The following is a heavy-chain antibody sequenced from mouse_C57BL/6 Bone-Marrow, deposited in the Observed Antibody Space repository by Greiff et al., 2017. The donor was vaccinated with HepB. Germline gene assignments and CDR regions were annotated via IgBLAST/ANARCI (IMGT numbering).Heavy chain of an antibody. D-gene: IGHD1-1*01. J-gene: IGHJ2*01. CDR3: TRRGYGSSYV. Sequence: LQQSGAELVRPGASVTLSCKASGYTFTDYEMHWVKQTPVHGLEWIGAIDPETGGTAYNQKFKGKAILTADKSSSTAYMELRSLTSEDSAVYYCTRRGYGSSYVWGQGTTLTVSS. V-gene: IGHV1-15*01. CDR1: GYTFTDYE. CDR2: IDPETGGT.